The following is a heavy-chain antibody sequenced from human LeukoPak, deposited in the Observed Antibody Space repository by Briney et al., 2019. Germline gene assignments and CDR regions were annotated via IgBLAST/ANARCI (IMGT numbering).Heavy chain of an antibody. CDR1: GYTFTGCS. CDR3: ASIRPTDSYIY. Sequence: ASVKVSCTASGYTFTGCSMHWVRQAPGQGLEWMGWISPNRGGTNYAQKFQGRVTMTRDTSISTAYMELSRLRSDDTAVYYCASIRPTDSYIYWGQGTLVTVSS. J-gene: IGHJ4*02. D-gene: IGHD2-15*01. CDR2: ISPNRGGT. V-gene: IGHV1-2*02.